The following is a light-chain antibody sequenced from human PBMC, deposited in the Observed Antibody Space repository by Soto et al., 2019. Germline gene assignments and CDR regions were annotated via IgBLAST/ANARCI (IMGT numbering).Light chain of an antibody. Sequence: IQMTQSPSTVSASVGDRVTITCRASQSISSWLAWYQQKPGKAPKLLIQKASSLESGVPSRLSGSGSGTEFTLAISSLQPDDFATYYCQQYSIFSLTFGGETKVEIK. CDR1: QSISSW. J-gene: IGKJ4*01. CDR3: QQYSIFSLT. CDR2: KAS. V-gene: IGKV1-5*03.